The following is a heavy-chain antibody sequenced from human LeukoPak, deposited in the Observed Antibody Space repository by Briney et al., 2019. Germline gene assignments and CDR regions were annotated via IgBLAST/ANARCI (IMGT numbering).Heavy chain of an antibody. J-gene: IGHJ1*01. D-gene: IGHD3-10*01. Sequence: ASVKVSCKASGYTFTSYGISWVRQAPGQGLEWMGWISADNGNTKYAQKLQGRVTMTTDTSTSTVYMELRSLRSDDTAVYYCARVQYYYGSGRQAEYFQHWGQGTLVTVSS. V-gene: IGHV1-18*01. CDR3: ARVQYYYGSGRQAEYFQH. CDR2: ISADNGNT. CDR1: GYTFTSYG.